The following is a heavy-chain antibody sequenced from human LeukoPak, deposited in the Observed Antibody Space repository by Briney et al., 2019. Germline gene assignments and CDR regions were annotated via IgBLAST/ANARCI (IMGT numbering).Heavy chain of an antibody. J-gene: IGHJ4*02. CDR1: GFSISSYY. CDR3: ARGGVGVITTNDH. D-gene: IGHD3-22*01. CDR2: IYYSGST. Sequence: PSETLSLTCTVSGFSISSYYWIWLRQPPGKGLEWVGYIYYSGSTNYGPSLKSRVTISIDTSKNQFSLKLSSVTAADTAVYYCARGGVGVITTNDHWGQGTLVTVSS. V-gene: IGHV4-59*01.